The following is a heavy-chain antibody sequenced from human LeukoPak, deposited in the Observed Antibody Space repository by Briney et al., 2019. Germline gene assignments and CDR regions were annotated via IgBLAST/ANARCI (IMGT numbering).Heavy chain of an antibody. CDR3: ARAARDYFDF. CDR1: GGSISSGGYY. CDR2: GHYSGST. V-gene: IGHV4-31*03. D-gene: IGHD6-6*01. Sequence: SETLSLTCTVSGGSISSGGYYWSWIRQHPEKGLEWIVYGHYSGSTYYSPSLKSRITISVDTSKNQFSLILSSVTAADTAVYYCARAARDYFDFWGQGTLVTVSS. J-gene: IGHJ4*02.